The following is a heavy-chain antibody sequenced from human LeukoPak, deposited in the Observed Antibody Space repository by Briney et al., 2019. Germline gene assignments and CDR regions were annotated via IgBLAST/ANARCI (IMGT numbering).Heavy chain of an antibody. V-gene: IGHV3-7*03. J-gene: IGHJ4*02. CDR2: IKQDGSEK. CDR1: GFTFSSYW. CDR3: VRDRRGVPAVDY. Sequence: GSLRLSCAASGFTFSSYWMSWVRQAPGKGLEWVANIKQDGSEKYYVDSVKGRFTISRDNAKNSLYLQMNSLRAEDTAVYYCVRDRRGVPAVDYWGQGTLVTVSS. D-gene: IGHD2-2*01.